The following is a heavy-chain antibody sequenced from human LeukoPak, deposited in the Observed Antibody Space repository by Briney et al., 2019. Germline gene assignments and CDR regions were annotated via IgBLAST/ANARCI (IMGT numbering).Heavy chain of an antibody. CDR1: GGSFSGYY. D-gene: IGHD3-9*01. CDR2: INHSGST. Sequence: SETLSLTCAVYGGSFSGYYWSWIRQPPGKGLEWMGEINHSGSTNYNPSLKSRVTISVDTSKNQFSLKLSSVTAADTAVYYCARGPYDILTGSRKIYYFDYWGQGTLVTVSS. CDR3: ARGPYDILTGSRKIYYFDY. V-gene: IGHV4-34*01. J-gene: IGHJ4*02.